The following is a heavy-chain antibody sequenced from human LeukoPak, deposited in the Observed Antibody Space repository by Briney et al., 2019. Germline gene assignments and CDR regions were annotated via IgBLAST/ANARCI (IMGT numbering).Heavy chain of an antibody. V-gene: IGHV3-21*01. CDR2: ISSSSSYI. D-gene: IGHD6-19*01. CDR3: AKDLPRIAVAGSGLFALDI. CDR1: GFTFSSCS. Sequence: PGGSLRLSCAASGFTFSSCSMNWVRQAPGKGLEWVSSISSSSSYIYYADSVKGRFTISRDNSKNTLYLQMNSLRAEDTAVYYCAKDLPRIAVAGSGLFALDIWGQGTMVTVSS. J-gene: IGHJ3*02.